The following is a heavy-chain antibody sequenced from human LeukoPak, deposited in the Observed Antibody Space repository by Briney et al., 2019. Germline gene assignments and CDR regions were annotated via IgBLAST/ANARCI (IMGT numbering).Heavy chain of an antibody. CDR1: GYTFTRYD. CDR2: SNPSGGST. V-gene: IGHV1-46*01. J-gene: IGHJ4*02. D-gene: IGHD1-26*01. CDR3: ARTTSMGAPDFDY. Sequence: ASVKVSCKASGYTFTRYDMHSVRQAPRQGREWKGISNPSGGSTSYAQKCQGRVTMTRDMSTSTVYMELSSLRSEDTAVYCCARTTSMGAPDFDYWGQGTLVTVSS.